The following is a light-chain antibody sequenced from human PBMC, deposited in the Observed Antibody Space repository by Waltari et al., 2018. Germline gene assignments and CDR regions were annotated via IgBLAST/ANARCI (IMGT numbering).Light chain of an antibody. V-gene: IGKV3-20*01. Sequence: EILLTQSPGTLSFSPGEGATLPCRDSQPVNTRDLAWYQQKPGPAPRLLIHGACTRATGMPDRFSGSGYGTDFTLTISRLEPEDFAVYYCQQYGRSSWTFGQGTKVDIK. CDR2: GAC. J-gene: IGKJ1*01. CDR1: QPVNTRD. CDR3: QQYGRSSWT.